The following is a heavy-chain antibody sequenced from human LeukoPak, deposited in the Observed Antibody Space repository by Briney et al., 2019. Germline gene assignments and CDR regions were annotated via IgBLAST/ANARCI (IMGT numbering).Heavy chain of an antibody. D-gene: IGHD5-18*01. CDR2: IIPIFGTA. CDR3: ARELPDTAMGIFDY. J-gene: IGHJ4*02. V-gene: IGHV1-69*01. CDR1: GFTFSSYA. Sequence: PGGSLRLSCAASGFTFSSYAISWVRQAPGQGLEWMGGIIPIFGTANYAQKFQGRVTITADESTSTAYMELSSLRSEDTAVYYCARELPDTAMGIFDYWGQGTLVTVSS.